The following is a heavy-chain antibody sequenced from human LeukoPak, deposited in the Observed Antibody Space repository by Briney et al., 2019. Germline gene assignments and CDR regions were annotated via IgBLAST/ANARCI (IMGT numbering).Heavy chain of an antibody. CDR3: AREPSNYGDHYFDY. Sequence: GGSLRLSCAASGFTVSSNYMSWVRQAPGKGLEWVSSISSSSSYIYYGDSVKGRLTISRDNAKNSLYLQMNSLRAEDTAVYYCAREPSNYGDHYFDYWGQGTLVTVSS. CDR1: GFTVSSNY. J-gene: IGHJ4*02. D-gene: IGHD4-17*01. CDR2: ISSSSSYI. V-gene: IGHV3-21*01.